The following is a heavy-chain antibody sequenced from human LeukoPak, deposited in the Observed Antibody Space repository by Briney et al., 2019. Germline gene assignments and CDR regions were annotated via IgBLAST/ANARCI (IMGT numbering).Heavy chain of an antibody. D-gene: IGHD3-10*01. J-gene: IGHJ3*02. CDR2: IYHSGST. Sequence: SETLSLTCTVPGGSIRGSNYYWGWIRQPPGKGLEWIGEIYHSGSTNYNPSLKSRVTISVDKSKNQFSLKLSSVTAADTAVYYCARTDSAGSLDAFDIWGQGTMVTVSS. CDR1: GGSIRGSNYY. CDR3: ARTDSAGSLDAFDI. V-gene: IGHV4-39*07.